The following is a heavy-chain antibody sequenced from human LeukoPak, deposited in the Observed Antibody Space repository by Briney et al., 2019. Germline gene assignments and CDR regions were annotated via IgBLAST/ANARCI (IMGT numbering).Heavy chain of an antibody. V-gene: IGHV3-21*01. CDR2: ISSVSSYI. CDR3: ATMYYYGSGSYLSRNYYFDY. Sequence: PGGSLRLYCAASGFTFSSYSMNWVRQAPGKGLEWVSSISSVSSYIYYADSVKGRFTISRDNAKNSLYLQMNSLRAEDTAVYYCATMYYYGSGSYLSRNYYFDYWGQGTLVTVSS. J-gene: IGHJ4*02. CDR1: GFTFSSYS. D-gene: IGHD3-10*01.